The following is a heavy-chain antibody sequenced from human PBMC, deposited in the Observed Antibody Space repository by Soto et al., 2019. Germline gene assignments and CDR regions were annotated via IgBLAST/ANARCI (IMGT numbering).Heavy chain of an antibody. D-gene: IGHD6-13*01. CDR2: IYYSGST. V-gene: IGHV4-59*01. CDR3: ARASGAAGYYYYYYMDV. Sequence: SETLSLTCAVYGGPFSGYYWSWIRQPPGKGLEWIGYIYYSGSTNYNPSLKSRVTISVDTSKNQFSLKLSSVTAADTAVYYCARASGAAGYYYYYYMDVWGKGTTVTVSS. J-gene: IGHJ6*03. CDR1: GGPFSGYY.